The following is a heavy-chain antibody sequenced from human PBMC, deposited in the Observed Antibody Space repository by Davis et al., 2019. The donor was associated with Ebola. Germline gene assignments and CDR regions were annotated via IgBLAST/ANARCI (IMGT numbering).Heavy chain of an antibody. Sequence: GESLKISCAASGFTFSNAWMSWVRQAPGKGLEWVGRIKSKTDGGTTDYAAPVKGRFTISRDDSKNTLYLQMNSLKTEDTAVYYCTTGQAAVSSRLDYWGQGTLVTVSS. V-gene: IGHV3-15*01. CDR1: GFTFSNAW. J-gene: IGHJ4*02. D-gene: IGHD6-13*01. CDR2: IKSKTDGGTT. CDR3: TTGQAAVSSRLDY.